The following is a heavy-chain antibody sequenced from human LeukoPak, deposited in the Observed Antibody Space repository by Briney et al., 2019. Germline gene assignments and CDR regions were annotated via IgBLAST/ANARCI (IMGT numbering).Heavy chain of an antibody. D-gene: IGHD1-26*01. Sequence: GASVKVSCKASGYTFTSYYIHWVRQAPGQGLEWMGIVDPSGGATSYAQEFQGRVTMTRGTSTATVYMELSSLRSEDTAVYYCARDVGATYHFDYWGQGTVVTVSS. CDR1: GYTFTSYY. J-gene: IGHJ4*02. V-gene: IGHV1-46*01. CDR3: ARDVGATYHFDY. CDR2: VDPSGGAT.